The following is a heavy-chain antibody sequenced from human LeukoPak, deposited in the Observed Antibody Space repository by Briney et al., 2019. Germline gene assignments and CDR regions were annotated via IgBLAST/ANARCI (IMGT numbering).Heavy chain of an antibody. D-gene: IGHD3-10*01. CDR1: GFIFSSYA. Sequence: LPGGSLRLSCAASGFIFSSYAMTWVRQAPGKGLEWVSSISSSGGRTFYADPVKGRFTISRDNSKNTLYLQMNSLRAEDTAVYYCAKDWGQGVGELPDYWGQGTLVTVSS. CDR3: AKDWGQGVGELPDY. CDR2: ISSSGGRT. J-gene: IGHJ4*02. V-gene: IGHV3-23*01.